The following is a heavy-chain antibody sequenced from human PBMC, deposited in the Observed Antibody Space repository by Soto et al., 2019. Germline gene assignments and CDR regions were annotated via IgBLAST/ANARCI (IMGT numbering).Heavy chain of an antibody. CDR2: IIPIFGTA. J-gene: IGHJ6*02. D-gene: IGHD2-15*01. Sequence: QVQLVQSGAEVKKPGSSVKVSCKASGGTFSSYAISWVRQAPGQGLEWMGGIIPIFGTANYAQKFQGRVTITADESTSTAYMELSSPRSEDTAVYYCGAVGCSGGSCYSFYYGMDVWGQGTTVTVSS. CDR3: GAVGCSGGSCYSFYYGMDV. CDR1: GGTFSSYA. V-gene: IGHV1-69*12.